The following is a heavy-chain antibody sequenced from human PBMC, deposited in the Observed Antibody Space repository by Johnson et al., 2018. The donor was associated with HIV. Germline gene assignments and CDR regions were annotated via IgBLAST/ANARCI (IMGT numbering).Heavy chain of an antibody. Sequence: VQLVESGGGVVRPGGSLRLSCAASGFTFDDYGMTWVRQAPGKGLEWVSGINWNSGSIGYADSVKGRFTISRDNSKNTLFLQMNSLRAEDTAGYYCVRRFYDSSAFDIWGQGTMVTVSS. J-gene: IGHJ3*02. CDR1: GFTFDDYG. CDR2: INWNSGSI. D-gene: IGHD3-22*01. V-gene: IGHV3-20*04. CDR3: VRRFYDSSAFDI.